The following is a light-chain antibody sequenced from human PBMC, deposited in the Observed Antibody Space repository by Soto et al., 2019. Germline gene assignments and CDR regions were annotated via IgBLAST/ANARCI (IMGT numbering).Light chain of an antibody. CDR3: QQYNNWPPWT. CDR1: QSVNRN. V-gene: IGKV3-15*01. CDR2: GAS. Sequence: EKVMTQSPATLSVSPGESATLSCRASQSVNRNLAWYQQKPGQTPRLLIYGASTRAAGVPVRFSGSGSGTDFNLTISRLQSEDFAVYYCQQYNNWPPWTFGQGTKVDIK. J-gene: IGKJ1*01.